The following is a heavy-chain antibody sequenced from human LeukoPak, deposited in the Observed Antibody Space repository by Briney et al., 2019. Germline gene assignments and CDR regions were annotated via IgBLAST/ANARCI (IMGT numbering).Heavy chain of an antibody. CDR1: GFTFSNYW. Sequence: PGGSLRLSCAVSGFTFSNYWMNWVRQAPGKGLEWVANINQDGSEKYYVDSVKGRFTISRDSAKTSLYLQMNSLRAEDTAVYYCAILASRGRDYYYYYGMDVWGQGATVTVSS. V-gene: IGHV3-7*01. D-gene: IGHD2/OR15-2a*01. CDR2: INQDGSEK. J-gene: IGHJ6*02. CDR3: AILASRGRDYYYYYGMDV.